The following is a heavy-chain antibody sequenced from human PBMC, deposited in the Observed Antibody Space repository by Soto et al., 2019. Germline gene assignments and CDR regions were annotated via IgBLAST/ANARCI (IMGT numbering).Heavy chain of an antibody. CDR1: GYTFTVYY. CDR3: ARDLAKGGGSAGFDY. D-gene: IGHD1-26*01. J-gene: IGHJ4*02. Sequence: QVQLVQSGAEVKKPGASVNVSCKSSGYTFTVYYIHWVRQAPGQGLEWMGWINPKSGGTMYPQKLQGRVTMTCDTSISTAYMALTRLRSDDTAVYYCARDLAKGGGSAGFDYWGQGTLVTVSS. CDR2: INPKSGGT. V-gene: IGHV1-2*02.